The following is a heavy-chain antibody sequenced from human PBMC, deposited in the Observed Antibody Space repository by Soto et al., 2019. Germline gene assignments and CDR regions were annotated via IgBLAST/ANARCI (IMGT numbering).Heavy chain of an antibody. CDR3: ARHTPLDPFDY. V-gene: IGHV5-10-1*01. D-gene: IGHD1-1*01. Sequence: GESLKISCKGSGYSFTSYFISWVRQMPGKGLEGVGRIDPSDSYTNYSPSFQGHVTISADKSISTAYLQWSSLKASDTAMYYCARHTPLDPFDYWGQGTLVTVSS. CDR1: GYSFTSYF. CDR2: IDPSDSYT. J-gene: IGHJ4*02.